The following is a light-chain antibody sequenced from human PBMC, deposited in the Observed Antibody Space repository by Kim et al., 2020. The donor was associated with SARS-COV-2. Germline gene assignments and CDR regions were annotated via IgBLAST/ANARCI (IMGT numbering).Light chain of an antibody. J-gene: IGKJ4*01. V-gene: IGKV3-11*01. CDR3: QQRTNWPLT. Sequence: LSPGERATLSCRSSQSVSSSLAWYQQKPGQAPRLLIYDASNRATGIPARFSGSGSGTDFTLTISSLEPEDFAVYYCQQRTNWPLTFGGGTKVDIK. CDR2: DAS. CDR1: QSVSSS.